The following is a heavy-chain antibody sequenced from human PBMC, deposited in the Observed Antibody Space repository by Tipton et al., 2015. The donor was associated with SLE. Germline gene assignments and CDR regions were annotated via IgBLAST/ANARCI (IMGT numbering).Heavy chain of an antibody. V-gene: IGHV3-7*01. J-gene: IGHJ4*02. CDR3: ARERRRGGPATYYFDY. D-gene: IGHD3-16*01. CDR1: GFTFSNNW. CDR2: LREDGSEK. Sequence: VQLVQSGGGLVQPGGSLRLSCIVSGFTFSNNWMAWVRQAQGKGLEWVANLREDGSEKYHVDAVRGRFAISRDNANISLYLQMNRLIAEDTAVYFCARERRRGGPATYYFDYWGQGTLFTVSS.